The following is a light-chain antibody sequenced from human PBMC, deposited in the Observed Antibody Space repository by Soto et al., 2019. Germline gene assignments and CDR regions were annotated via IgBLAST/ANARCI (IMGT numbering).Light chain of an antibody. Sequence: QSVLTQPRSVSGSPGQSVTIFCTGTSSDVGGYNYVSWYQQHPGKAPKLMIYDVSKRPSGVPDRFSGSKSGNTASLTISGLQAEDEADYYCCSYAGSSYVFGPGTKLTVL. V-gene: IGLV2-11*01. CDR2: DVS. CDR1: SSDVGGYNY. CDR3: CSYAGSSYV. J-gene: IGLJ1*01.